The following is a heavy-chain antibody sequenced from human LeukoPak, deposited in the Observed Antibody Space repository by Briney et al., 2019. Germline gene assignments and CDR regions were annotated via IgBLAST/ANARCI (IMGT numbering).Heavy chain of an antibody. CDR3: AKRRSGYDSDYFDY. J-gene: IGHJ4*02. V-gene: IGHV3-30*18. CDR1: GFTFSSYG. CDR2: ISYDGSNK. D-gene: IGHD5-12*01. Sequence: GGSLRLSCAASGFTFSSYGMHWVRQAPGKGLEWVAVISYDGSNKYYADSVKGRFTISRDNSKNTLYLQMNSLRAEDTAVYYCAKRRSGYDSDYFDYWGQGTLVTVSS.